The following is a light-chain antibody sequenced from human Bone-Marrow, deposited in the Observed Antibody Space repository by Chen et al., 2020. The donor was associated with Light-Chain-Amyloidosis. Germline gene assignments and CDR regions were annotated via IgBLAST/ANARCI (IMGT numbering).Light chain of an antibody. J-gene: IGLJ1*01. V-gene: IGLV2-14*01. Sequence: QSALTQPASVFGSPGQSLTIPCTGTSSDGGGDNHVAWYQQHPDKAPKLMIYEVTNRPSWVPDRFSGSKSDNTASLTISGLQTEDEADYFCSSYTITNTLVFGSGTRVTVL. CDR3: SSYTITNTLV. CDR2: EVT. CDR1: SSDGGGDNH.